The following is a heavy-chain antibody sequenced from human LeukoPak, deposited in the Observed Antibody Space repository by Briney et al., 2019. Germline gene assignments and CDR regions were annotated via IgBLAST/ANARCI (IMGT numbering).Heavy chain of an antibody. CDR3: ARPGIVVRGVIA. Sequence: SETLSLTCAVYGGSFSGYYWSWIRQPPGKGLEWIGEINHSGSTNYNPSLKSRVTISVDTSKNQFSLKLSSVTAADTAVYYCARPGIVVRGVIAWGQRTLVTVS. CDR1: GGSFSGYY. CDR2: INHSGST. D-gene: IGHD3-10*01. V-gene: IGHV4-34*01. J-gene: IGHJ5*02.